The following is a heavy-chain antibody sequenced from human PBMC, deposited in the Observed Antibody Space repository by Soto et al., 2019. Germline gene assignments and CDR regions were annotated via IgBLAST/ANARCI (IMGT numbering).Heavy chain of an antibody. D-gene: IGHD3-10*01. V-gene: IGHV4-30-4*02. CDR2: IYYSGST. J-gene: IGHJ4*02. Sequence: SDTLSLTCTVSGGSISIGDYYWSWILQPPGKGLEWIGYIYYSGSTYYNPSLKSRVTISVDTSKNQFSLKLSSVTAADTAVYYCASRKSSPYFDYWGQGTLVTVSS. CDR3: ASRKSSPYFDY. CDR1: GGSISIGDYY.